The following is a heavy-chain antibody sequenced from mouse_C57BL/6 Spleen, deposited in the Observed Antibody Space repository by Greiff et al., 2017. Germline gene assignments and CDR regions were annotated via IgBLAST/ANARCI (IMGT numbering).Heavy chain of an antibody. CDR3: ARNFPTGYFDV. CDR1: GFSLASYG. CDR2: IWSGGST. V-gene: IGHV2-2*01. J-gene: IGHJ1*03. Sequence: QVQLKESGPGLVQPSQRLSITCTVSGFSLASYGVHWVRQSPGKGLAWLGVIWSGGSTDYHEAFISRLSISKDNSKSQVFFKMNSLQADDTAIYYCARNFPTGYFDVWGTGTTVTVSS.